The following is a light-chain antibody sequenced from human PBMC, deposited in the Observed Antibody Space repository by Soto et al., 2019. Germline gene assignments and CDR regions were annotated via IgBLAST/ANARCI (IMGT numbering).Light chain of an antibody. CDR1: SSDVGGYNY. CDR3: SSYTSRITVV. CDR2: DVS. Sequence: QSALTQPASVSGSPGQSITISCTGTSSDVGGYNYVFWYQQHPGKAPKLIIYDVSNRPSGVSYRFSGSKSGNTASLTISGLQAEDEADYYCSSYTSRITVVFGGGTKLTVL. V-gene: IGLV2-14*01. J-gene: IGLJ2*01.